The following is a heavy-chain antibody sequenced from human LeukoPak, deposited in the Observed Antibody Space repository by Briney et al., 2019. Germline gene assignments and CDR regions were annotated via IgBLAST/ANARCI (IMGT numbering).Heavy chain of an antibody. CDR3: ARDYSSGWPNFDY. Sequence: ASVKVSCKASGYTFMNYYLHWVRQAPGQGLEWMGTSNPSGGSTTYAQKFQGRVTMTRDTSTSTAYMELRSLRSDDTAVYYCARDYSSGWPNFDYWGQGTLVTVSS. D-gene: IGHD6-19*01. J-gene: IGHJ4*02. CDR2: SNPSGGST. CDR1: GYTFMNYY. V-gene: IGHV1-46*01.